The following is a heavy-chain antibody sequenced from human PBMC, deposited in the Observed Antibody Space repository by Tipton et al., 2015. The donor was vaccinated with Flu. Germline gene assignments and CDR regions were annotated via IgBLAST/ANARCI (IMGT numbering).Heavy chain of an antibody. J-gene: IGHJ5*02. CDR1: GFTFSQYW. V-gene: IGHV4-4*02. Sequence: QVQLVQSGGGLVQPGGSLRLSCATSGFTFSQYWMNWVRQPPGKGLEWIATVFHSGLTYYNPSLKSRVSISIDTSKNQFSLRMNSVTAADSAVYYCARDFHPTSNWFDPWGQGTLVTVSS. CDR3: ARDFHPTSNWFDP. CDR2: VFHSGLT.